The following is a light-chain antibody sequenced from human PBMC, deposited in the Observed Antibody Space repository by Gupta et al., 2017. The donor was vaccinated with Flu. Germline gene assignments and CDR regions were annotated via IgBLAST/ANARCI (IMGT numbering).Light chain of an antibody. J-gene: IGKJ2*01. Sequence: STLSTSVGDRVTSTCLASQSISDWLACYQQKPGKAPKLLIYKASSLESGVPSRFSGSGSGTEFTLTISSLQPDDFATYYCQHYDSSFPYTFGQGTRLEIK. CDR2: KAS. CDR1: QSISDW. V-gene: IGKV1-5*03. CDR3: QHYDSSFPYT.